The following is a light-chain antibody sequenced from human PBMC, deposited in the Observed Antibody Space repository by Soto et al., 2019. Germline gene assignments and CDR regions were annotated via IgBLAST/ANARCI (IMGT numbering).Light chain of an antibody. Sequence: EIVLTQSPGTLSLSPGETATLSCRASQSVSSDNLAWYHQKPGQTARLLIYGASSMATGIPDRLSGSGSGTDFSLTISRLEPEDFAVYYCQQYDYSITFGQGTRLEIE. CDR1: QSVSSDN. J-gene: IGKJ5*01. CDR3: QQYDYSIT. V-gene: IGKV3-20*01. CDR2: GAS.